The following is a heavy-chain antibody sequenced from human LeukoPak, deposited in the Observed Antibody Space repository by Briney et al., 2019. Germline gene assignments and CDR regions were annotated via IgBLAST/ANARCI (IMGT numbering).Heavy chain of an antibody. V-gene: IGHV4-4*09. J-gene: IGHJ6*03. CDR1: GGSISSYY. CDR2: IYTSGSI. Sequence: SETLSLTCTVSGGSISSYYWSWIPQPPGKGLEWIGYIYTSGSINYNPSLKSRVTISVDTSKNQFSLKLSSVTAADTAVYYCARVRGSSAYYYYYYMDVWGKGTTVTVSS. D-gene: IGHD6-6*01. CDR3: ARVRGSSAYYYYYYMDV.